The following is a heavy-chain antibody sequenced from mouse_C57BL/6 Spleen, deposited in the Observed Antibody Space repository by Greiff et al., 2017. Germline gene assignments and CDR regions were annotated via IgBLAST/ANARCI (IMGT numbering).Heavy chain of an antibody. Sequence: VQLQQPGAELVKPGASVKLSCKASGYTFTSYWMHWVKQRPGQGLEWIGMIHPNSGSTNYNEKFKSKATLTVDKSSSTAYMQLSSLTSEDSAVYYCARGWLLQYYYAMDYWGQGTSVTVSS. D-gene: IGHD2-3*01. CDR3: ARGWLLQYYYAMDY. V-gene: IGHV1-64*01. J-gene: IGHJ4*01. CDR1: GYTFTSYW. CDR2: IHPNSGST.